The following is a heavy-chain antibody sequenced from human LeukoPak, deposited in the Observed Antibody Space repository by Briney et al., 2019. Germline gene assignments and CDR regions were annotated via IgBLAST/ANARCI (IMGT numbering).Heavy chain of an antibody. V-gene: IGHV4-39*01. J-gene: IGHJ3*02. CDR1: GGSISSSSYY. CDR2: IYYSGST. CDR3: ARGWELLNDAFDI. Sequence: SETLSLTCTVSGGSISSSSYYWGWIRQPPGKGLERIGSIYYSGSTYYNPSLKSRVTISLDTSKNQFSLKLSSVTAADTAVYYCARGWELLNDAFDIWGQGTMVTVS. D-gene: IGHD1-26*01.